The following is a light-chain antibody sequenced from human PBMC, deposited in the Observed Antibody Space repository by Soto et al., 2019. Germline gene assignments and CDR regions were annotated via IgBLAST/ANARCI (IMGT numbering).Light chain of an antibody. J-gene: IGKJ1*01. Sequence: DIQMTQSPSAMSSSVGDIFTITCRASQGISTHLAWYQQGPGKAPKLLIYAASTLQSGVPSRFSGSGSGTEFTLTITGLQPDDSATYYCQQYSSYYRPFGQGTKVDIK. CDR2: AAS. CDR3: QQYSSYYRP. CDR1: QGISTH. V-gene: IGKV1-16*01.